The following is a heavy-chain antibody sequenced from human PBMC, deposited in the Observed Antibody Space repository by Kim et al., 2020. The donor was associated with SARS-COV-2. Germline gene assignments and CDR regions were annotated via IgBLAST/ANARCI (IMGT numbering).Heavy chain of an antibody. D-gene: IGHD3-10*01. V-gene: IGHV4-34*01. CDR3: ARPQGGFGELSRWFDP. CDR2: INHSGST. CDR1: GGSFSGYY. J-gene: IGHJ5*02. Sequence: SETLSLTCAVYGGSFSGYYWSWIRQPPGKGLEWIGEINHSGSTNYNPCLKSRVTISVDTSKNQFSLKLSSVTAADTAVYYCARPQGGFGELSRWFDPWGQGTLVTVSS.